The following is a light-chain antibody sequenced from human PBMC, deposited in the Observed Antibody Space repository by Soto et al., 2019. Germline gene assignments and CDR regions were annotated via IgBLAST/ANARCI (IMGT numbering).Light chain of an antibody. CDR1: QSVTGSY. J-gene: IGKJ3*01. CDR3: QQYGSSPPVT. CDR2: GAS. V-gene: IGKV3-20*01. Sequence: EIVLTQSPGTLSLSPGERATLSCRASQSVTGSYLAWYQQKPGQAPRLLIYGASTRASGIPDRFSGSGSGTDFTLTISRLEPEDFVVYYCQQYGSSPPVTCGPGTKVDIK.